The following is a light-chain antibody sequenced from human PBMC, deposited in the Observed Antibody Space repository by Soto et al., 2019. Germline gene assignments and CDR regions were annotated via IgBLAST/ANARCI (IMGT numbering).Light chain of an antibody. Sequence: DIERTQAPSSLSAAVGDTVTITCQASQDISHYLNWYQQKPGKAPKLLIYEASRLESGVPSRISGSGSGTEFTLTIRSLQPDDFATSYRQQYPSYPWTFGQGTKVDI. CDR1: QDISHY. J-gene: IGKJ1*01. V-gene: IGKV1-5*03. CDR3: QQYPSYPWT. CDR2: EAS.